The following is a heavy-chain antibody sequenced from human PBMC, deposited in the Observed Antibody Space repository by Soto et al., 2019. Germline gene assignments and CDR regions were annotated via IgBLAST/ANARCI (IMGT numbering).Heavy chain of an antibody. CDR3: ASSYGTGYRAFDY. D-gene: IGHD3-10*01. CDR2: VNPIVSMS. J-gene: IGHJ4*02. CDR1: GDTFNFYS. Sequence: QVQLVQSGAEVKRPGSSVKVSCKASGDTFNFYSINWVRQAPGLGLEWMGRVNPIVSMSNYAQKFKGRVTMTADKSTSTAYVELSSLRSDDTAIYYCASSYGTGYRAFDYWGQGALVTVSS. V-gene: IGHV1-69*02.